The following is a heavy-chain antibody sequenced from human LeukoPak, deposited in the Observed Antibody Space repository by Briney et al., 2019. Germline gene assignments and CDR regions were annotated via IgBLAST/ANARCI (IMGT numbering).Heavy chain of an antibody. Sequence: ASVKVSCKASGYTFTTYGISWVRQAPGQGLEWMGWISTYNGNTNYAQKLQGRVTITTDTPASTVYMELSSLRSEDTAVYYCARGLVLGAMFDYWGQGALVTVSS. D-gene: IGHD1-26*01. J-gene: IGHJ4*02. CDR3: ARGLVLGAMFDY. CDR2: ISTYNGNT. V-gene: IGHV1-18*01. CDR1: GYTFTTYG.